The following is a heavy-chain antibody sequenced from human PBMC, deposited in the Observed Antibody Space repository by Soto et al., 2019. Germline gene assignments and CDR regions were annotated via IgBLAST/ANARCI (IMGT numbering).Heavy chain of an antibody. Sequence: PGGSLKLSCAASGFTFSDYYMSWIRQAPGKGLEWISYISNSGTYTKYADSVKGRFTISRDNAKTSVYLHMSSLRADDTAVHYCARGKAVDYWGQGTLVTVSS. CDR2: ISNSGTYT. V-gene: IGHV3-11*05. CDR3: ARGKAVDY. J-gene: IGHJ4*02. CDR1: GFTFSDYY.